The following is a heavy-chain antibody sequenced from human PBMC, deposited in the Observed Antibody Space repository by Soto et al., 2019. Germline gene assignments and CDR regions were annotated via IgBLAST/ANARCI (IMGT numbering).Heavy chain of an antibody. CDR2: ISYDRSNK. V-gene: IGHV3-30*03. CDR3: ARGSPTGVAMAY. Sequence: QVQLVESGGGVVQPGRSLRLSCAASGFTLSSSGMHWVRQAPGKGLEWVALISYDRSNKYYADSVKGRFTISRDNSKNKLYLQMTSLRAEDTAVYHWARGSPTGVAMAYWGQGTLVTVSS. CDR1: GFTLSSSG. D-gene: IGHD2-8*01. J-gene: IGHJ4*02.